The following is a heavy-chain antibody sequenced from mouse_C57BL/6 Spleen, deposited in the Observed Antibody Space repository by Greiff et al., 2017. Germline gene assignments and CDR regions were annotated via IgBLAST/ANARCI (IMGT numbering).Heavy chain of an antibody. D-gene: IGHD2-3*01. Sequence: QVQLQQSGAELVKPGASVKLSCKASGYTFTSYWMQWVKQRPGQGLEWIGEIDPSDSYTNYNQKFKGKATLTVDTSSSTAYMQLSSLTSEDSAVYYCARRGLLDAMDYWGQGTSVTVSS. CDR3: ARRGLLDAMDY. V-gene: IGHV1-50*01. CDR1: GYTFTSYW. CDR2: IDPSDSYT. J-gene: IGHJ4*01.